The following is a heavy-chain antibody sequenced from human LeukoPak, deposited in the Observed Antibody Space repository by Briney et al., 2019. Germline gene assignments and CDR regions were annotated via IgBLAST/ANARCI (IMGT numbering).Heavy chain of an antibody. CDR3: ARETSQKGAHYMDV. V-gene: IGHV4-59*01. D-gene: IGHD3-16*01. Sequence: SETLSLTCTVSGGSISSYYWSWIRQPPGKGLKWIGNIYYSGYTTYSPSLRSRVTISVDTSKNQFSLKLSSVTAADTAVYYCARETSQKGAHYMDVWGKGTTVTISS. J-gene: IGHJ6*03. CDR1: GGSISSYY. CDR2: IYYSGYT.